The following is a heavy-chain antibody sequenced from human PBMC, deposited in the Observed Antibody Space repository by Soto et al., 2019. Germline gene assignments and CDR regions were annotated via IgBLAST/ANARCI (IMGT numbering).Heavy chain of an antibody. CDR2: IDRSGNT. CDR1: GGSFSGHY. J-gene: IGHJ5*01. Sequence: SETLSLTCAVYGGSFSGHYWSWIRQSPGKGLEWIGDIDRSGNTNYNPSLKSRVIMSVDTSMNHFSLSLSSVTDADTAVYYCARNFDSWGQGTLVTVSS. V-gene: IGHV4-34*01. CDR3: ARNFDS.